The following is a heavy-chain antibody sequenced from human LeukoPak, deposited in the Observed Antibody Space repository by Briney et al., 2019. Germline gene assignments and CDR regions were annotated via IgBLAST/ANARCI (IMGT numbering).Heavy chain of an antibody. Sequence: GASVTVSCKASGYTFTGYYMHWVRQAPGQGLEWMGIINPSGGSTSYAQKFQGRVTMTRDMSTSTVYMELSSLRSEDTAVYYCARVKGKRGYSYGLFDYWGQGTLVTVSS. D-gene: IGHD5-18*01. CDR2: INPSGGST. CDR1: GYTFTGYY. CDR3: ARVKGKRGYSYGLFDY. J-gene: IGHJ4*02. V-gene: IGHV1-46*01.